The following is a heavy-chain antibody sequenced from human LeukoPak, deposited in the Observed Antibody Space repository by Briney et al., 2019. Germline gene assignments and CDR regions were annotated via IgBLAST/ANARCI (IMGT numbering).Heavy chain of an antibody. V-gene: IGHV3-53*01. J-gene: IGHJ4*02. Sequence: GGSLRLSCAASGFTVITNDMTWVRQAPGKGLEWVSVLYSDGNTKYADSVQGRFTISRDNAKNTLYLQMNSLRVEDTAVYYCVGGDYWGQGTLVTVSS. CDR1: GFTVITND. CDR3: VGGDY. CDR2: LYSDGNT.